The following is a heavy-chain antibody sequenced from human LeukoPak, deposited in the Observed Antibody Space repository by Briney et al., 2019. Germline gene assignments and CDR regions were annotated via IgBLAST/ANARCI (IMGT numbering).Heavy chain of an antibody. Sequence: SETLSLTCTVSGVSISISNRYYWGWIRQPPGKGLEWIGSIYYSGTTSYNPSLKSRVTISVDTSKNQFSLRLSSVTATDTAVYYCARHVYYYDSSGYYYYFDDWGQGTLVTVSS. J-gene: IGHJ4*02. V-gene: IGHV4-39*01. CDR2: IYYSGTT. CDR3: ARHVYYYDSSGYYYYFDD. D-gene: IGHD3-22*01. CDR1: GVSISISNRYY.